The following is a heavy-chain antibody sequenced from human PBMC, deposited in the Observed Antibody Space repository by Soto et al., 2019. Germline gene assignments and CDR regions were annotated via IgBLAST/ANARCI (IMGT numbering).Heavy chain of an antibody. CDR3: AKDFTIFGVAPISPFHY. CDR2: ISYDGSNK. J-gene: IGHJ4*02. Sequence: PGGSLRLSCAASGFTFSSYGMHWVRQAPGKGLEWVAVISYDGSNKYYADSVKGRFTISRDNSKNTLYLQMNSLRAEDTAVYYCAKDFTIFGVAPISPFHYWGQGTLVTVSS. CDR1: GFTFSSYG. V-gene: IGHV3-30*18. D-gene: IGHD3-3*01.